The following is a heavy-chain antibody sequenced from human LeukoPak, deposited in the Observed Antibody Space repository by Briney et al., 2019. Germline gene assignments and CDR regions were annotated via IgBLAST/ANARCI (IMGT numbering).Heavy chain of an antibody. D-gene: IGHD3-10*01. V-gene: IGHV1-69*13. CDR2: INPIFGTA. CDR1: GYRFTGHY. CDR3: ARGPPFGELDY. Sequence: ASVKVSCKASGYRFTGHYMHWVRQAPGQGLEWMGWINPIFGTANYAQKFQGRVTITADESTSTAYMELSSLRSDDTAVYYCARGPPFGELDYWGQGTLVTVSS. J-gene: IGHJ4*02.